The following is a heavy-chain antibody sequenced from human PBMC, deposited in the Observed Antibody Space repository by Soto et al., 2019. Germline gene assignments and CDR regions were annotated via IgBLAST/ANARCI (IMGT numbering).Heavy chain of an antibody. CDR3: ARVRCFNGLCHTADYGMDV. Sequence: SVKVSCKASGDVFRSYGINWVRQAPGQGLEWMGGIIPISGTTNYAQKFQGRVAITADESTDTFYMELSRLRSEDTAVYFCARVRCFNGLCHTADYGMDVWGQGTTVTVSS. D-gene: IGHD2-8*01. CDR1: GDVFRSYG. CDR2: IIPISGTT. V-gene: IGHV1-69*13. J-gene: IGHJ6*02.